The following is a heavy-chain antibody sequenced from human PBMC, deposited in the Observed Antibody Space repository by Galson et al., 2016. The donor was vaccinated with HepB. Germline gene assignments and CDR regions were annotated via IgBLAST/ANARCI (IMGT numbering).Heavy chain of an antibody. CDR3: ARASGYNWNYLMIFNYFDY. D-gene: IGHD1-7*01. CDR2: ISSSSSYI. V-gene: IGHV3-21*01. CDR1: GFTFSSYS. J-gene: IGHJ4*02. Sequence: SLRLSCAASGFTFSSYSMNWVRQAPGKGLEWVSSISSSSSYIYYADSVKGRFTISRDNAKNSLYLQMNSLRAEDAAVYYCARASGYNWNYLMIFNYFDYWGQGTLVTGSS.